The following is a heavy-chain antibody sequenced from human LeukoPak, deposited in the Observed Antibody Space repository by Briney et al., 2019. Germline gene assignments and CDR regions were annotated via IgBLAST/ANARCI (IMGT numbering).Heavy chain of an antibody. CDR2: IYTSGST. V-gene: IGHV4-61*02. CDR3: ARGDRRAHPIYYYYYYYMDV. J-gene: IGHJ6*03. CDR1: GNSISSGDNY. Sequence: PSETLSLTCTVSGNSISSGDNYWSWIRQPAGKGLEWIGRIYTSGSTNYNPSLKSRVTISVDTSKNQFSLKLSSVTAADTAVYYCARGDRRAHPIYYYYYYYMDVWDKGTTVTISS. D-gene: IGHD2-2*02.